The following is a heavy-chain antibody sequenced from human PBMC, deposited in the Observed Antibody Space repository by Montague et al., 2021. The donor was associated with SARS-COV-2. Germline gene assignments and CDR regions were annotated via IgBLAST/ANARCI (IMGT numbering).Heavy chain of an antibody. V-gene: IGHV4-39*07. CDR3: ARVGRQQLVRLSGMDV. CDR1: GGSISSNLFY. D-gene: IGHD6-13*01. J-gene: IGHJ6*02. CDR2: ISYTGST. Sequence: SETLSPTCTVSGGSISSNLFYWGWIRQTPGKGLEWIGDISYTGSTYYXPSLESRVTISVDTSKNQFSLKLSSVTAADTAVYYCARVGRQQLVRLSGMDVWGQGTTVTVSS.